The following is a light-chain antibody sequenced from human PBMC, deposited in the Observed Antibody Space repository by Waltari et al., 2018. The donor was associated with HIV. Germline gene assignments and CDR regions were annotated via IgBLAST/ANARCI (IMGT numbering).Light chain of an antibody. CDR2: EVN. Sequence: QSALTQPASVSGSPGQSLTIPCTGTSSAIGYYDSVSWYQQHPGKAPKLMIYEVNNRPSGISNRFSGSKSGNTASLTISGLQAEDEADYYCSSHTTSSTLYVFGTGTKVTVL. CDR3: SSHTTSSTLYV. V-gene: IGLV2-14*01. CDR1: SSAIGYYDS. J-gene: IGLJ1*01.